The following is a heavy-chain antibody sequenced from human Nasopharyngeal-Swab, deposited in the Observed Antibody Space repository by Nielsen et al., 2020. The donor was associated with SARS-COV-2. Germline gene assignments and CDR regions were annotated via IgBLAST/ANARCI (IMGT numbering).Heavy chain of an antibody. CDR2: TRNKANSYTT. V-gene: IGHV3-72*01. J-gene: IGHJ6*02. CDR1: GFTFSDHY. CDR3: AREKGYQVLLDYYYHGLDV. Sequence: GGSLKLSCAASGFTFSDHYMDWVRQAPGKGLEWVGRTRNKANSYTTEYAASVKGRFTISRDDSKNSLYLQMNSLKTEDTAVYYCAREKGYQVLLDYYYHGLDVWGHGTAVTVSS. D-gene: IGHD3-10*01.